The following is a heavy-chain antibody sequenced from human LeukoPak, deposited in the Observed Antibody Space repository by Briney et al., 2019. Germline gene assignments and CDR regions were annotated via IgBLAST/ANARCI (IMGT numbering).Heavy chain of an antibody. Sequence: GGSLRLSCAASGFTFSDYYMSWIPHAPGRGREWGSYISSSSSYTNYTDSVRGRFTISRDNAKNSLYLQMNSLRAEDTAVYYCASYYGSGSYYNTIPIDCGSQGTLVTVSS. CDR3: ASYYGSGSYYNTIPIDC. J-gene: IGHJ4*02. V-gene: IGHV3-11*06. CDR1: GFTFSDYY. CDR2: ISSSSSYT. D-gene: IGHD3-10*01.